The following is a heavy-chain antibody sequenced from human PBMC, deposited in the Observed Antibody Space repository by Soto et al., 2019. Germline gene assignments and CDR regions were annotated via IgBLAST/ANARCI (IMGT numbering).Heavy chain of an antibody. D-gene: IGHD2-15*01. Sequence: XGSLRLSCAASGFTFSSYAMSWVRQAPGKGLGWVSAISVSGGSTYYADSVKGRFTISRDNSKNTLYLQMNSLRAEDTAVYYCAKGLYCSGGSCYIPLYYYYGMDVWGQGTTVTVSS. CDR2: ISVSGGST. J-gene: IGHJ6*02. V-gene: IGHV3-23*01. CDR3: AKGLYCSGGSCYIPLYYYYGMDV. CDR1: GFTFSSYA.